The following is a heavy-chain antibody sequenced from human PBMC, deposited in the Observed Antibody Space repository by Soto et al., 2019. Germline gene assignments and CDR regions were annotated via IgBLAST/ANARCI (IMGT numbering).Heavy chain of an antibody. CDR2: ISNDAWLK. D-gene: IGHD1-26*01. CDR1: GFTFSTYA. CDR3: AREGLVGTPRYFDS. V-gene: IGHV3-30*04. J-gene: IGHJ4*02. Sequence: GSRSLSGAVSGFTFSTYAMAWVRQAPGKGLEWVTVISNDAWLKFYADSVQGRFSISRDNFNNILFRQMKSLTAEDTAVYYCAREGLVGTPRYFDSWGRGTLVTGSA.